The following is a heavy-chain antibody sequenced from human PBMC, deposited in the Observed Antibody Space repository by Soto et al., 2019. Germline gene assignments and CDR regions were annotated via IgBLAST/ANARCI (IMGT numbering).Heavy chain of an antibody. CDR2: IIPIFGTA. CDR3: ARYGITMVRGVKYYYYYYGMDV. CDR1: GGAFSSYA. D-gene: IGHD3-10*01. V-gene: IGHV1-69*13. J-gene: IGHJ6*02. Sequence: GASVKVSCKASGGAFSSYAISWVRQAPGQGLEWMGGIIPIFGTANYARKFQGRVTITADESTSTAYMELSSLRSEDTAVYYCARYGITMVRGVKYYYYYYGMDVWGQGTTVTVSS.